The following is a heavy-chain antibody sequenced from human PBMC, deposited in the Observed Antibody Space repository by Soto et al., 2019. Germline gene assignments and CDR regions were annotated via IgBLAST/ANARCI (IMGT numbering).Heavy chain of an antibody. Sequence: GGSLRLSCAASGFTLSSYAMSWVRQAPGKGLEWVSAISGSGGSTYYADSVKGRFTISRDNSKNTLYLQMNSLRAEDTAVYYCAKSLIFRGWYDYWGQGTLVTVSS. CDR1: GFTLSSYA. CDR3: AKSLIFRGWYDY. V-gene: IGHV3-23*01. CDR2: ISGSGGST. D-gene: IGHD6-19*01. J-gene: IGHJ4*02.